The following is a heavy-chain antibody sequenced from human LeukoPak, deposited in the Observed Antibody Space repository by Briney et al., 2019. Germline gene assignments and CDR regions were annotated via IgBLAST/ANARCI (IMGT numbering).Heavy chain of an antibody. CDR2: INPNSGGT. V-gene: IGHV1-2*02. Sequence: ASVKVSCKASGGTFSSYAISWVRQAPGQGLEWMGWINPNSGGTNYAQKFQGRVTMTRDTSISTAYMELSRLRSDDTAVYYCARVPRVGGSYRAFDYWGQGTLVTVSS. CDR3: ARVPRVGGSYRAFDY. D-gene: IGHD1-26*01. J-gene: IGHJ4*02. CDR1: GGTFSSYA.